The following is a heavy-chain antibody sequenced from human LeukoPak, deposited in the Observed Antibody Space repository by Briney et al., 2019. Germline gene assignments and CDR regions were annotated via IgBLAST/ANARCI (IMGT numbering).Heavy chain of an antibody. J-gene: IGHJ4*02. Sequence: SVKVSCKASGGTFRSYGIYWVRQAPGQGLECMGGIIPDFGTTNYAQKFQGRVTITADDSTSTAYMELSSVGSEDTAVYFCAREGINGSGHFDYWGQGTLVTASS. D-gene: IGHD3-10*01. V-gene: IGHV1-69*13. CDR1: GGTFRSYG. CDR3: AREGINGSGHFDY. CDR2: IIPDFGTT.